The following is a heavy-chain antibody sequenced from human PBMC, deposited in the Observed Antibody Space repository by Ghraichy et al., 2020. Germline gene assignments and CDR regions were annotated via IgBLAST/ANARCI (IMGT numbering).Heavy chain of an antibody. V-gene: IGHV3-48*02. CDR2: ITRSSSFK. Sequence: SCEGSGLSDYSMNWVRQSPGKGLEWVSYITRSSSFKSYADSVKGRFTISRDNAQNSLHLQMNSLRDEDTAVYYCARGSSVVRFYYYDGMDVWGQGTTVTVSS. J-gene: IGHJ6*02. CDR3: ARGSSVVRFYYYDGMDV. D-gene: IGHD4-23*01. CDR1: GLSDYS.